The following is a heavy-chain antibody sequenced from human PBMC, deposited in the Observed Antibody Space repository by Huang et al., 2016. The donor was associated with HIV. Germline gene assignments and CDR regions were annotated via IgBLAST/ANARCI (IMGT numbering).Heavy chain of an antibody. CDR3: ARTKGEFDF. D-gene: IGHD3-16*01. Sequence: QIHLVQSGPEVKQPGASVKVSCKASGYKFHIYEITGVRQTPGQGLEWRGWISGDNVSTRFAQKFQDRLTMTTDVSTSTAYLELRSLRLDDTAVYYCARTKGEFDFWGQGALVTVSS. CDR1: GYKFHIYE. CDR2: ISGDNVST. V-gene: IGHV1-18*04. J-gene: IGHJ4*02.